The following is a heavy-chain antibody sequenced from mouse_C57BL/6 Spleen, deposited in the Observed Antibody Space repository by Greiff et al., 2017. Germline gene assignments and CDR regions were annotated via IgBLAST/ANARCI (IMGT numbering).Heavy chain of an antibody. CDR1: GYAFSSYW. CDR2: IYPGDGDT. V-gene: IGHV1-80*01. J-gene: IGHJ4*01. D-gene: IGHD1-1*01. Sequence: LEESGAELVKPGASVKISCKASGYAFSSYWMNWVKQRPGKGLEWIGQIYPGDGDTNYNGKFKGKATLTADKSSSTAYMQLSSLTSEDSAVYFCARRDGSGAMDYWGQGTSVTVSS. CDR3: ARRDGSGAMDY.